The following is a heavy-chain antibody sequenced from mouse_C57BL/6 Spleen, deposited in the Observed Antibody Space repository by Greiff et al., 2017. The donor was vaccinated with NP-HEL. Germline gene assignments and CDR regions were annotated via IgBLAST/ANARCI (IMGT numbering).Heavy chain of an antibody. J-gene: IGHJ2*01. CDR3: APNFLYDGLLRRGVDY. CDR1: GFNIKDYY. V-gene: IGHV14-2*01. D-gene: IGHD2-3*01. CDR2: IDPEDGET. Sequence: EVHLVESGAELVKPGASVKLSCTASGFNIKDYYMHWVKQRTEQGLEWIGRIDPEDGETKYAPKFQGKATITADTSSNTAYLQLSSLTSEDTAVYYCAPNFLYDGLLRRGVDYWGQGTTLTVSS.